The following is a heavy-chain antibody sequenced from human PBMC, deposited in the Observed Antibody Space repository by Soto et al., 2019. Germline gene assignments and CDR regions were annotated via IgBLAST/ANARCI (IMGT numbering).Heavy chain of an antibody. CDR1: GFTFDDYA. D-gene: IGHD3-10*01. Sequence: GGSLRLSCAASGFTFDDYAMHWVRQAPGKGLEWVSGISWNSGSIGYADSVKGRFTISRDNAKNSLYLQMNSLRAEDTALYYCAKDIIAWVGEVFSVGMDVWGQGTTVTVSS. J-gene: IGHJ6*02. V-gene: IGHV3-9*01. CDR2: ISWNSGSI. CDR3: AKDIIAWVGEVFSVGMDV.